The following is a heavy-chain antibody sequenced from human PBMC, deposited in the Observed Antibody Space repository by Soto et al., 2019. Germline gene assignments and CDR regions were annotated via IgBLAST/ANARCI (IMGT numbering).Heavy chain of an antibody. CDR1: GFTFTSSA. Sequence: SVKVSCKASGFTFTSSAVQWVRQARGQRLEWIGWIVVGSGNTNYAQKFQERVTITRDMSTSTAYMELSSLRSEDTAVYYCAADHHPLVQYYYCYGMDVWGQGTTVTVSS. V-gene: IGHV1-58*01. J-gene: IGHJ6*02. CDR2: IVVGSGNT. CDR3: AADHHPLVQYYYCYGMDV. D-gene: IGHD1-1*01.